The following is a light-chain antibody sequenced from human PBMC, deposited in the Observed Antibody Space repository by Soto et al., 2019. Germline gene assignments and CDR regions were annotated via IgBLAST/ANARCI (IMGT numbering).Light chain of an antibody. J-gene: IGKJ3*01. V-gene: IGKV3-15*01. Sequence: EIVMTQSPATLSVSPGERATLSCRASQSVSNNLAWYQQKPGQVPWLLRYGASTRSTGIPARFSGSESVTEFTRTISSLQSDDFAVWYSQQYTVWPLTFGPANKLDIK. CDR1: QSVSNN. CDR2: GAS. CDR3: QQYTVWPLT.